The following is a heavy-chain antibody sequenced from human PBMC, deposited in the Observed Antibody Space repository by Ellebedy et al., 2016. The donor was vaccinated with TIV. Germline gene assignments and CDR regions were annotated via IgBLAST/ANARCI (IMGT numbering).Heavy chain of an antibody. CDR1: GGSINGYY. CDR2: IYYSGGT. Sequence: MPSETLSLTCTVSGGSINGYYWSWVRQPPGQGLDRIGYIYYSGGTNYNPSLKSRVTMSVDTSKNQISLKLRSVTAADTAVYYCARGQGRDVDLLRDEGFDIWGQGTRVTVSS. J-gene: IGHJ3*02. CDR3: ARGQGRDVDLLRDEGFDI. D-gene: IGHD4-17*01. V-gene: IGHV4-59*08.